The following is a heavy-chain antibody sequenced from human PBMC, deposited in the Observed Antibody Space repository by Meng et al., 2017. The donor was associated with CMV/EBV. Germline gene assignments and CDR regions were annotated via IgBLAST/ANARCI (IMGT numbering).Heavy chain of an antibody. J-gene: IGHJ6*02. Sequence: GESLKISCAASGFTFSNAWMSWVRQAPGKGLEWVGRIKSKTDGGTTDYAAPVKGRFTISRDDSKNTLYLQMNSLKTEDTAVYYCTTLQGHIVVVPPEVDYDYGMDVWGQGTTVTVSS. CDR1: GFTFSNAW. D-gene: IGHD2-2*01. CDR3: TTLQGHIVVVPPEVDYDYGMDV. V-gene: IGHV3-15*01. CDR2: IKSKTDGGTT.